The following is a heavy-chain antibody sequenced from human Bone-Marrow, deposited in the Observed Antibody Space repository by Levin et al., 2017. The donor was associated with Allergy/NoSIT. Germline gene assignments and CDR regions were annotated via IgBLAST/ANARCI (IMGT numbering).Heavy chain of an antibody. D-gene: IGHD3-9*01. J-gene: IGHJ6*02. V-gene: IGHV3-23*01. Sequence: QAGGSLRLSCAVSGFTFSSYAMNWVRQAPGQGLEWVSIISGSGNSAFYADSVKGRFTISRDNSKNTLFLQMNSLRADDTAVYYCAKWNYDSMTGLRLGMDVWGQGTTVTVSS. CDR1: GFTFSSYA. CDR2: ISGSGNSA. CDR3: AKWNYDSMTGLRLGMDV.